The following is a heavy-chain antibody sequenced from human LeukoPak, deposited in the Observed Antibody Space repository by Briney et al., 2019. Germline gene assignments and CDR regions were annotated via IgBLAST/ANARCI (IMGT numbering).Heavy chain of an antibody. J-gene: IGHJ3*02. Sequence: GASVKVSCKAFGYTFTIYGISWVRQAPGQGLEWMGWISAYNGNTDYAQKLQGRVSMATDTSTSTAYMELRSLRSDDTAVYYCARVKIAAAAYAFDIWGQGTMVTVSS. V-gene: IGHV1-18*01. CDR3: ARVKIAAAAYAFDI. CDR2: ISAYNGNT. CDR1: GYTFTIYG. D-gene: IGHD6-25*01.